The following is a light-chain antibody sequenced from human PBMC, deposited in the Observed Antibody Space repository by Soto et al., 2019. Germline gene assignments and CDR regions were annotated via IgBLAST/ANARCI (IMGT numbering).Light chain of an antibody. CDR3: QYYGSSMT. V-gene: IGKV3D-20*01. CDR1: QSVSSSY. CDR2: DTS. Sequence: DIVLTQSPATLSLSPGEGATLSCGASQSVSSSYLAWYQQKPGLAPRLVMYDTSNRATGIPDRFSGSESGTDFTLTISRLEPEDFAVYYCQYYGSSMTFGQGTRLEIK. J-gene: IGKJ5*01.